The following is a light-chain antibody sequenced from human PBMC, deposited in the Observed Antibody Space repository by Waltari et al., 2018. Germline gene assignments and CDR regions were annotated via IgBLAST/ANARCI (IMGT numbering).Light chain of an antibody. V-gene: IGLV2-8*01. CDR2: EVS. Sequence: QSALTQPPSASGSPGQSVTISCTGTSSDVGGYNYVSWYQQHPGKAPKLMIYEVSKRPSGVPDRFSGSKSGNTASRTVSGLQAEDEADYYCSSYAGSNPLFGGGTKLTVL. CDR1: SSDVGGYNY. CDR3: SSYAGSNPL. J-gene: IGLJ3*02.